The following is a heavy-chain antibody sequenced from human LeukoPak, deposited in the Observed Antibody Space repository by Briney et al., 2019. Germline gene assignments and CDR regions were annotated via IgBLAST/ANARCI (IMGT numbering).Heavy chain of an antibody. J-gene: IGHJ4*02. D-gene: IGHD4-17*01. CDR2: ISEGGGNT. CDR3: AKREKGTTGRFFDY. V-gene: IGHV3-23*01. Sequence: KAGGSLRLSCAASGFTFTNYAMTWVRQAPGKGLEWVSGISEGGGNTYYADAVKGRFTISRDHSKNTLYLQMNSLRAEDTALYYCAKREKGTTGRFFDYWGQGTLVTVSS. CDR1: GFTFTNYA.